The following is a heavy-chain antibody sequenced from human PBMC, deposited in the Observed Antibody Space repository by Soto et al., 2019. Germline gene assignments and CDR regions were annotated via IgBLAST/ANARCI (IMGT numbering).Heavy chain of an antibody. D-gene: IGHD1-20*01. J-gene: IGHJ5*02. CDR3: ARSKGNLTGTTNWFDP. V-gene: IGHV1-18*01. CDR2: ISAYNGNT. Sequence: ASVKVSCKASGYAFASCGSSWVRQAPGQGLEWMGWISAYNGNTNYAQKLQGRVTMTTDTSTSTAYMELRSLRSDDTAVYYCARSKGNLTGTTNWFDPWGQGTLVTVSS. CDR1: GYAFASCG.